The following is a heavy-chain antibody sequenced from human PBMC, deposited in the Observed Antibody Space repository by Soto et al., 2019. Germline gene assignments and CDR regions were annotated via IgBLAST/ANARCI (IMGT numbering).Heavy chain of an antibody. J-gene: IGHJ4*02. D-gene: IGHD4-17*01. Sequence: PGGSLKLSCAASELSCSDYYMRWIRQAPGKGLEWVSYITSSGSYTKYADSVQGRFTISRDNSKNTVYLQMNSLRLEDTAVYYCARGPSYSDSYFDYWGQGTLVTVSS. CDR2: ITSSGSYT. CDR1: ELSCSDYY. V-gene: IGHV3-11*06. CDR3: ARGPSYSDSYFDY.